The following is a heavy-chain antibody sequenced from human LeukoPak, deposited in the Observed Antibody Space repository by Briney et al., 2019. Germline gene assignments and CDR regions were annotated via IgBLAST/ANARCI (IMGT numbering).Heavy chain of an antibody. V-gene: IGHV3-23*01. D-gene: IGHD3-10*01. J-gene: IGHJ4*02. CDR1: GSSLSIYA. Sequence: GGSLRPSCAAAGSSLSIYAISWVRQAPGRGLEWVSALSGSGGSTYYADSGKGRFTISRDNSKNTLYLQMNSLRAEDTVVYYCAKDAWFGGLPDYWGQGTLVTVSS. CDR3: AKDAWFGGLPDY. CDR2: LSGSGGST.